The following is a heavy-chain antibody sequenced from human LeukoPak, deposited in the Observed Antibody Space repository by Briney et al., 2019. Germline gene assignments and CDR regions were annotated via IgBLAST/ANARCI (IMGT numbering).Heavy chain of an antibody. D-gene: IGHD6-13*01. V-gene: IGHV1-2*02. CDR1: GYTFTGYY. CDR2: INPNSGGT. Sequence: ASVTVSCKASGYTFTGYYMHWVRQAPGQGLEWMGWINPNSGGTNYAQKFQGRVTMTRDTSISTAYMELSRLRSDDTAVYYCATSSELVGWRFLGAFDIWGQGTMVTVSS. J-gene: IGHJ3*02. CDR3: ATSSELVGWRFLGAFDI.